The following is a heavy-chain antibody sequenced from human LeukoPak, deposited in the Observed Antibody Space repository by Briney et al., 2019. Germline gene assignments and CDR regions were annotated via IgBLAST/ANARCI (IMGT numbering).Heavy chain of an antibody. CDR1: GFPFSSYA. V-gene: IGHV3-23*01. Sequence: GGSLRLSCAPSGFPFSSYAMSWVREAPGEGLEWVSAFSGSGGSTYYADSVKGRFTISRDNSKNTLYLQMSSLRAEDTAVYYCAKDDCGDYGAEYFQHWGQGTLVTVSS. J-gene: IGHJ1*01. D-gene: IGHD4-17*01. CDR3: AKDDCGDYGAEYFQH. CDR2: FSGSGGST.